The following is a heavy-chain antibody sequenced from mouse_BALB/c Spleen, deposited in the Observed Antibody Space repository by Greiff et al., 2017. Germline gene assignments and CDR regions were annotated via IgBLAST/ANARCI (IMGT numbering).Heavy chain of an antibody. D-gene: IGHD2-14*01. V-gene: IGHV14-1*02. CDR3: ARAYYRYDERAWFAY. CDR1: GFNIKDYY. CDR2: IDPENGNT. Sequence: EVQLQQSGAELVRPGALVKLSCKASGFNIKDYYMHWVKQRPEQGLEWIGWIDPENGNTIYDPKFQGQASITADTSSNTAYLQLSSLTSEDTAVYYCARAYYRYDERAWFAYWGQGTLVTVSA. J-gene: IGHJ3*01.